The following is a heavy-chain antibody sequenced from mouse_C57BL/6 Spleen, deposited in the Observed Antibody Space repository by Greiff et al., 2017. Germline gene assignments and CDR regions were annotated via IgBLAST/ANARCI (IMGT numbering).Heavy chain of an antibody. CDR1: GYTFTSYW. J-gene: IGHJ3*01. CDR3: ARSLRAY. V-gene: IGHV1-50*01. CDR2: IDPSDSYT. Sequence: VQLPQPGAELVKPGASVKLSCKASGYTFTSYWMQWVKQRPGQGLEWIGEIDPSDSYTNYNQKFKGKATLTVDTSSSTAYMQLSSLTPEDSAVYYCARSLRAYWGQGTLVTVSA. D-gene: IGHD1-1*01.